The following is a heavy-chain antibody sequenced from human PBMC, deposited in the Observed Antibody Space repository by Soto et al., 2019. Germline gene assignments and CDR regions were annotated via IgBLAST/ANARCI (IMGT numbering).Heavy chain of an antibody. V-gene: IGHV3-72*01. D-gene: IGHD1-26*01. J-gene: IGHJ4*02. CDR1: GFTFSDHY. CDR2: TKNKANSYGT. CDR3: ARYSGIYTRGFDY. Sequence: EVQLVESGGGLVQPGGSLRLSCAASGFTFSDHYMDWVRQAPGKGLEWVGRTKNKANSYGTDYAASVKGRFTISRDDSNNSLYLQMNSLKTEDTAVYYCARYSGIYTRGFDYWGQGTLVTVSS.